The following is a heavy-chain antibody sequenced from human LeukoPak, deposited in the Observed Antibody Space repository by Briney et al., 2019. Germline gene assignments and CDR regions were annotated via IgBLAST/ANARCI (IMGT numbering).Heavy chain of an antibody. CDR2: IRGSGGST. CDR3: ARAMSTFGGVRNYFDS. D-gene: IGHD3-16*01. J-gene: IGHJ4*02. Sequence: GGSLRLSCAASGFTFSSYAMSWVRQAPGKGLEWVSAIRGSGGSTYYADSVKGRFTISRDNAKSSLDLQMNSLRAEDTAVYDCARAMSTFGGVRNYFDSWGQGTLVTVSS. V-gene: IGHV3-23*01. CDR1: GFTFSSYA.